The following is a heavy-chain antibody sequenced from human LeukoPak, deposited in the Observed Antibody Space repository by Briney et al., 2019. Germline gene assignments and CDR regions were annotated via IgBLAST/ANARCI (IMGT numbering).Heavy chain of an antibody. CDR3: ARDEGETDNWFDP. CDR1: GYTFTGYY. D-gene: IGHD3-16*01. V-gene: IGHV1-2*02. J-gene: IGHJ5*02. CDR2: INPNSGGT. Sequence: ASVKVSCKASGYTFTGYYMHWVRQAPGQGLEWMGWINPNSGGTNYAQKFQGRVTMTRDTSISTAYMELSRLRSDDTAVYYCARDEGETDNWFDPWGQGTLVTVSS.